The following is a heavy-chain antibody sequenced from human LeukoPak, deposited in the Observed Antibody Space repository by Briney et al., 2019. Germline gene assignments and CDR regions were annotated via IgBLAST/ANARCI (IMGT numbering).Heavy chain of an antibody. CDR3: ARKSIILGAVAAQRGPYYYYYGMDV. CDR2: IIPILGIA. D-gene: IGHD6-19*01. J-gene: IGHJ6*02. Sequence: SVKVSCKASGGTFSSYAISWVRQAPGQGLEWMGRIIPILGIANYAQKFQGRVTITADKSTSTAYMELSSLRSEDTAVYYCARKSIILGAVAAQRGPYYYYYGMDVWGQGTTVTVSS. CDR1: GGTFSSYA. V-gene: IGHV1-69*04.